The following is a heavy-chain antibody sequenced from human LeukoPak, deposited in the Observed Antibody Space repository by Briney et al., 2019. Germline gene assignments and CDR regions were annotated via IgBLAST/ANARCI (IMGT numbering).Heavy chain of an antibody. Sequence: ASVKVSCKASGYTFTGYYMHWVRQAPGQGLEWMGWINPNSGGTNYAQKFQGRVTMTRDTSTSTVYMELSSLRSEDTAVYYCARDSADYGDYDYWGQGTLVTVSS. CDR1: GYTFTGYY. J-gene: IGHJ4*02. V-gene: IGHV1-2*02. D-gene: IGHD4-17*01. CDR2: INPNSGGT. CDR3: ARDSADYGDYDY.